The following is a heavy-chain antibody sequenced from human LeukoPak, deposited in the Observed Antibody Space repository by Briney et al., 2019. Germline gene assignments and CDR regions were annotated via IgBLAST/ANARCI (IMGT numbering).Heavy chain of an antibody. V-gene: IGHV3-15*01. D-gene: IGHD3-22*01. Sequence: GGSLRLSCAASGFTFSNAWMSWVRQAPGKGLEWVGRIKSKTDGGTTDYAAPVKGRFTISRDDSKNTLYLQMNSLKTEDTAVYYCTTAWEPLITMIVVAIDAFDIWGQGTRVTVSS. CDR3: TTAWEPLITMIVVAIDAFDI. J-gene: IGHJ3*02. CDR1: GFTFSNAW. CDR2: IKSKTDGGTT.